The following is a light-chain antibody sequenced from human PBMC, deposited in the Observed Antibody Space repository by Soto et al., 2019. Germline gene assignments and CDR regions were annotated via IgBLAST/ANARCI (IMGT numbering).Light chain of an antibody. J-gene: IGKJ1*01. CDR3: QQYGSPPQT. Sequence: EIVMTQSPGTLSVSPGEGATLSCRASQSVSRNLAWYQQKLGQAPRLLIYDASRRATGVPARFIGSGSGTDFTLTISRLEPEDFVVYYCQQYGSPPQTFGQGTKVDIK. CDR1: QSVSRN. V-gene: IGKV3-20*01. CDR2: DAS.